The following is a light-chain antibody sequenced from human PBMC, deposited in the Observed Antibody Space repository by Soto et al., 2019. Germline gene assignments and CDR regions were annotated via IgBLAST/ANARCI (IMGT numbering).Light chain of an antibody. CDR1: QSVSSN. V-gene: IGKV3-15*01. CDR3: HQYDTWSPAR. CDR2: GAS. Sequence: EIVMTQSPATLSVSPGERATLSCRASQSVSSNLAWYQQTPGQAPRLLIYGASTRATGIPARFSGSGSGTEFTLASSCLQYEVYAVAHWHQYDTWSPARFGDGTRLDIK. J-gene: IGKJ1*01.